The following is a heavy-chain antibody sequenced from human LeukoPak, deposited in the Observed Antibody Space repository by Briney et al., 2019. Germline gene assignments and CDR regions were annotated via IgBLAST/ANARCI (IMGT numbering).Heavy chain of an antibody. CDR1: GGSISNYY. J-gene: IGHJ4*02. Sequence: SETLSLTCTVSGGSISNYYWNWIRQPPGKGLEWIGYIYYSGTTNYNPSLKSRVSMSVDTSKNQFSLKLTSVTAADTAVYFCARTGESDLYYYDSSGYFDFWGQGTLVTVSS. D-gene: IGHD3-22*01. V-gene: IGHV4-59*12. CDR2: IYYSGTT. CDR3: ARTGESDLYYYDSSGYFDF.